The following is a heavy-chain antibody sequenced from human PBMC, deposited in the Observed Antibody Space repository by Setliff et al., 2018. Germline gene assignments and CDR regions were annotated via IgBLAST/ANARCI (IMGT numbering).Heavy chain of an antibody. D-gene: IGHD6-19*01. CDR2: IYNSGTT. J-gene: IGHJ4*02. Sequence: SETLSLTCIVAGDSISNTGYYWGWIRQPPGKGLEWIGRIYNSGTTNYNPSLKSRVTISADTSKNQFSLKLDSVIVADTAVYYCASNPFNSGPPYYFDYWGQGTLVTVSS. CDR3: ASNPFNSGPPYYFDY. V-gene: IGHV4-39*01. CDR1: GDSISNTGYY.